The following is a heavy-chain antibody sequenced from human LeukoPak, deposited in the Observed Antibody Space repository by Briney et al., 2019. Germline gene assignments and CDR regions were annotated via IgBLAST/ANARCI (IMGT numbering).Heavy chain of an antibody. J-gene: IGHJ4*02. D-gene: IGHD6-19*01. V-gene: IGHV3-7*01. CDR3: ARDRGSSGWYEFDY. CDR2: IKQDGSEK. Sequence: GGSLRLSCAASGFTSSSYWMSWVRQAPGKGLEWVANIKQDGSEKYYVDSVKGRFTISRDNAKNSLYLQMNSLRAEDTAMYYCARDRGSSGWYEFDYWGQGTLVTVSS. CDR1: GFTSSSYW.